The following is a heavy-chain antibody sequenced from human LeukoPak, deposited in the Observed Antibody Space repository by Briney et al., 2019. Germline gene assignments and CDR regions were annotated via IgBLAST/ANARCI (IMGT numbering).Heavy chain of an antibody. Sequence: GGSLRLSCAASGFTVSTNHMNWVRQAPGKGLEWVSIIHAGGATVHADSVKGRFTASRDNSKNTLYLQMNSLRAEDTAVYYCAMGHFDYWGQGALVTVSS. V-gene: IGHV3-66*01. J-gene: IGHJ4*02. CDR2: IHAGGAT. CDR3: AMGHFDY. CDR1: GFTVSTNH. D-gene: IGHD1-26*01.